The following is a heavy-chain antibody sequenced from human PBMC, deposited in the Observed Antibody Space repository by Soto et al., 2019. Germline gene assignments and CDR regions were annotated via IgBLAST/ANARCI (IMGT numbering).Heavy chain of an antibody. CDR3: AEAWDQRWVRLPVVY. J-gene: IGHJ4*02. Sequence: EVQLLESGGGLVQPGGSLRLSCVGSGFFFSSYTMTWVRQAPGKGLEWVSSFSATSENTYDADSVRGRFTISRDNSKNALSLQMQSLPIDDTAMYYCAEAWDQRWVRLPVVYWGPGVLFVVSS. D-gene: IGHD1-26*01. V-gene: IGHV3-23*01. CDR1: GFFFSSYT. CDR2: FSATSENT.